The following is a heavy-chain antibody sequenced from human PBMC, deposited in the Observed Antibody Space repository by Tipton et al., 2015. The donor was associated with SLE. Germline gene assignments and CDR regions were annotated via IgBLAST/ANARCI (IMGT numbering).Heavy chain of an antibody. J-gene: IGHJ4*02. CDR1: GGSISSSSYY. D-gene: IGHD2-21*02. V-gene: IGHV4-61*01. CDR2: ADYSGST. CDR3: ARGTRVSATKL. Sequence: TLSLTCTVSGGSISSSSYYWSWIRQPPGKGLEWLGYADYSGSTNYNPSLKSRVTMSVDLSKNQFSLNLTSMTAADTAVYYCARGTRVSATKLWGQGTLVTVSS.